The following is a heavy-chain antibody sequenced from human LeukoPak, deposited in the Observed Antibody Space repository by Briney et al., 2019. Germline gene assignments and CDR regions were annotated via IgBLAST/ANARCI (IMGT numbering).Heavy chain of an antibody. CDR3: ARVPYDSNGYYMGGDY. CDR2: INTDGSST. J-gene: IGHJ4*02. D-gene: IGHD3-22*01. Sequence: GGSLRLSCAASGFTFSSYWMHWVRQAPGKGLVWVSRINTDGSSTSYADSVKGRFTISRDNAKNTLYLQMNSLRAEDTAVYYCARVPYDSNGYYMGGDYWGQGTLVTVSS. CDR1: GFTFSSYW. V-gene: IGHV3-74*01.